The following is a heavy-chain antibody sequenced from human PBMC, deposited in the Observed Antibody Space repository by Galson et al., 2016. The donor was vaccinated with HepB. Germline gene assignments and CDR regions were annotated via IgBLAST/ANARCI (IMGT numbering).Heavy chain of an antibody. CDR2: VNPDSGST. J-gene: IGHJ2*01. CDR3: ARGYNFIVVPGAPAGGYFDV. V-gene: IGHV1-46*01. Sequence: SVKVSCKASGYTFTNYFLHWVRQAPGQGLEWMGIVNPDSGSTTYSQKFQDRVTMTRDTSTNTVYLELSSLKSEDTAVYYCARGYNFIVVPGAPAGGYFDVWGRGTLLTVSS. D-gene: IGHD2-15*01. CDR1: GYTFTNYF.